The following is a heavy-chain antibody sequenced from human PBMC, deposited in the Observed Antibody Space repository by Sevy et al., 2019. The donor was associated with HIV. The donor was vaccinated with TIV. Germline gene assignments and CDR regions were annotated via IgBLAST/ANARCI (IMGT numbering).Heavy chain of an antibody. CDR3: ARGGTAARRSWPHQYWFFEL. CDR2: IYHSGST. D-gene: IGHD6-6*01. V-gene: IGHV4-38-2*02. CDR1: GYSISSGYY. Sequence: SETLSLTCTVSGYSISSGYYWGWIRQPPGKGLEWIGSIYHSGSTYYNPSLKSRVTISVDTSKNQFSLKLSSVTAADTAVYYCARGGTAARRSWPHQYWFFELWGRGTLVTVSS. J-gene: IGHJ2*01.